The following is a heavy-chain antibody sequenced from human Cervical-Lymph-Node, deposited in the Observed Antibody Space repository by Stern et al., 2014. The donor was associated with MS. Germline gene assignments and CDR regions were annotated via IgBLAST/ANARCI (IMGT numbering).Heavy chain of an antibody. CDR1: RFTFSNYA. CDR3: AKGITVTGTGYGVDV. D-gene: IGHD6-19*01. Sequence: EVHLVESGGGLVQPGGSLRLSCVASRFTFSNYAMTWVRQAPGQGLEWVSSISGSGGNTFYADSVKGRFTISRDNSRNMVSLQMNSLRVEDTARYYCAKGITVTGTGYGVDVWGQGTTVTVSS. CDR2: ISGSGGNT. J-gene: IGHJ6*02. V-gene: IGHV3-23*04.